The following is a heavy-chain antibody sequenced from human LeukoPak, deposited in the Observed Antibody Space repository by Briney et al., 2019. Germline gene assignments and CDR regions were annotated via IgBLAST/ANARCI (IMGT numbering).Heavy chain of an antibody. CDR3: ARDRVATSLGY. J-gene: IGHJ4*02. CDR2: IYYSGST. Sequence: SETLSLTCTVSGGSLSSYYWSWIRQPPGKGLEWIGYIYYSGSTNYNPSLKSRVTISVDTSKNQFSLRLSSVTAADTAVYYCARDRVATSLGYWGQGTLVTVSS. V-gene: IGHV4-59*01. CDR1: GGSLSSYY. D-gene: IGHD5-12*01.